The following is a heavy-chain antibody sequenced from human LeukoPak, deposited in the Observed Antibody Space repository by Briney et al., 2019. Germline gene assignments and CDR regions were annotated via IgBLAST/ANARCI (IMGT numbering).Heavy chain of an antibody. CDR2: ISDDGSIT. D-gene: IGHD3-16*01. CDR1: GFTFSRDW. Sequence: GGSLRLSCADSGFTFSRDWMHWVRQAPGKGPEWVSRISDDGSITTYADSVQGRFTISRDNAKSTVFLQMNSLRVEDTAVYFCARRFYEDNVYDRRFDSWGRGILVTVSS. CDR3: ARRFYEDNVYDRRFDS. J-gene: IGHJ4*02. V-gene: IGHV3-74*03.